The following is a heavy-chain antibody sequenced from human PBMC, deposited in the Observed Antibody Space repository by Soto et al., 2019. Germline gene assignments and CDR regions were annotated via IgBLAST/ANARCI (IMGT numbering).Heavy chain of an antibody. J-gene: IGHJ4*02. Sequence: WASVKVSCKTSGDTFSNYAISWVRQAPGQGLEWMGGIIPLFDSASYAQRSHDRVTITADKFTSTAYMELRSLTSEDTAIYYCAASTFQSGVTGYFHLGFWGQGTLVTVSS. D-gene: IGHD3-9*01. V-gene: IGHV1-69*06. CDR2: IIPLFDSA. CDR1: GDTFSNYA. CDR3: AASTFQSGVTGYFHLGF.